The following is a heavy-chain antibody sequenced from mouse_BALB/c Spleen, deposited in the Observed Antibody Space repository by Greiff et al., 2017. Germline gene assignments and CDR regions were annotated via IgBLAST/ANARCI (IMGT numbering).Heavy chain of an antibody. CDR3: ARGLRGYAMDY. J-gene: IGHJ4*01. D-gene: IGHD1-1*01. V-gene: IGHV14-3*02. Sequence: LVESGAELVKPGASVKLSCTASGFNIKDTYMHWVKQRPEQGLEWIGRIDPANGNTKYDPKFQGKATITADTSSNTAYLQLSSLTSEDTAVYYCARGLRGYAMDYWGQGTSVTVSS. CDR2: IDPANGNT. CDR1: GFNIKDTY.